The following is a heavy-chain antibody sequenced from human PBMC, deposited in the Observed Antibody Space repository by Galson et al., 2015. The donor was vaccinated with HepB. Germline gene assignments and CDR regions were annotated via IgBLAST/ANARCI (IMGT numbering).Heavy chain of an antibody. CDR2: INSDGSST. J-gene: IGHJ2*01. Sequence: SLRLSCAASGFTFSSYWMHWVRQAPGKGLVWVSRINSDGSSTSYADSVKGRFTISRDNAKNTLYLQMNSLRAEDTAVYYCARDRGELLWFGELRIGNWYFVLWGRGTLVTASS. CDR3: ARDRGELLWFGELRIGNWYFVL. V-gene: IGHV3-74*01. CDR1: GFTFSSYW. D-gene: IGHD3-10*01.